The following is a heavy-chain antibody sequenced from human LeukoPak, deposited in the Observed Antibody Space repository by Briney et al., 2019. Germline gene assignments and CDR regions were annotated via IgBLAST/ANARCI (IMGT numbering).Heavy chain of an antibody. CDR2: IYHSGST. D-gene: IGHD3-22*01. Sequence: PSETLSLTCTVSGGSISSSSYYWGWIRQPPGKGLEWIGSIYHSGSTYYNPSLKSRVTISVDTSKNQFSLKLSSVTAADTAVYYCARGPVYYYDSSGYRNTDAFDIWGQGTMVTVSS. V-gene: IGHV4-39*07. CDR3: ARGPVYYYDSSGYRNTDAFDI. J-gene: IGHJ3*02. CDR1: GGSISSSSYY.